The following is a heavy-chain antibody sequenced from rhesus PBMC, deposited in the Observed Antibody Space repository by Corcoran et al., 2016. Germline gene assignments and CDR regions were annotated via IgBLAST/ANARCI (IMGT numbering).Heavy chain of an antibody. J-gene: IGHJ4*01. CDR2: ISNGGGRT. CDR3: ARLYSGSWNVLDY. V-gene: IGHV3S5*01. D-gene: IGHD6-25*01. Sequence: EVQLVESGGGLVQPGGSLRLSCAASGFTFSSYGMSWVHQAPGKGLEWFSYISNGGGRTYYADSVKGRFTISIENSKNTLYLQMNSLRAEDTAVYYCARLYSGSWNVLDYWGQGVLVTVSS. CDR1: GFTFSSYG.